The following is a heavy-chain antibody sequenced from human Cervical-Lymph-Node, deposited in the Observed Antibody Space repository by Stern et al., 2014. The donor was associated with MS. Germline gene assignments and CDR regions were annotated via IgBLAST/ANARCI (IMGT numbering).Heavy chain of an antibody. CDR2: ISSGGSSI. D-gene: IGHD4-23*01. CDR1: GFTFSSYS. J-gene: IGHJ4*02. V-gene: IGHV3-21*01. Sequence: EDQLVESGGGLVKPGGSLRLSCAASGFTFSSYSMHWVRQAPGKGLEWVASISSGGSSIYYADSLKGRFTISRDNAKNSLYLQMNSLRAEDTAVYYCARGRGGNYRYYFDYWGQGTLVTVSS. CDR3: ARGRGGNYRYYFDY.